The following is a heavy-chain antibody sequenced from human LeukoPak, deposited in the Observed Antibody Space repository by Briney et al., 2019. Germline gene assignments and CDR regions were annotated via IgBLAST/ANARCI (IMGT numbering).Heavy chain of an antibody. V-gene: IGHV3-74*01. CDR1: EFTFSNDW. CDR2: ISSDGTTT. Sequence: GGSLRLSCAVSEFTFSNDWMHWVRRAPGKGLVWVSRISSDGTTTNYADSVKGRFTISRDNAKNTLYLQMDSLRAEDTAVYYCAGRWSFDYWGQGTLVTVSS. J-gene: IGHJ4*02. D-gene: IGHD2-15*01. CDR3: AGRWSFDY.